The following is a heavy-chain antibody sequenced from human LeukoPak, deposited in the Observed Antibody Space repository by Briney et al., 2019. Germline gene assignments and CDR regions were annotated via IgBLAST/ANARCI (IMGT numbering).Heavy chain of an antibody. D-gene: IGHD5-24*01. V-gene: IGHV4-39*01. CDR1: GGSISSSSYY. CDR2: IYYGGST. CDR3: ARLEMATITY. Sequence: SETLSLTCTVSGGSISSSSYYWGWIRRPPGKGLEWIGSIYYGGSTYYNPSLKSRVTISVDTSKNQFSLKLSSVTAADTAVYYCARLEMATITYWGQGTLVTVSS. J-gene: IGHJ4*02.